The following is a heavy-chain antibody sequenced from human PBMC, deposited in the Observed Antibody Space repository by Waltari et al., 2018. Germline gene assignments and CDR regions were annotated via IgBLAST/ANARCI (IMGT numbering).Heavy chain of an antibody. CDR3: ARRVGATRVDY. Sequence: QVQLVQSGTELKKPGASVKVSCKASGYTFTSYDLNWVRQAAGQGLEWMGWMNPNSGHTDYAQKFQGRVTITRDTSISTAYMELSSLRSEDTAVYYCARRVGATRVDYWGQGTLVTVSS. CDR2: MNPNSGHT. D-gene: IGHD1-26*01. J-gene: IGHJ4*02. CDR1: GYTFTSYD. V-gene: IGHV1-8*03.